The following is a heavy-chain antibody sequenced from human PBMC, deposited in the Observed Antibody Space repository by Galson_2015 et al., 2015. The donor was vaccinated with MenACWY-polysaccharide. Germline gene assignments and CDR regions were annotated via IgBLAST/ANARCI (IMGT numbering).Heavy chain of an antibody. V-gene: IGHV3-7*01. Sequence: SLRLSCAVSGFTISNYWMYWVRQAPGKRLEWVANIKQDGSEKNYVGSVKGRFTISKDNAKNTLYLQMSSLRVEDTAVYYCARILYYWGQGTLVTVSP. CDR2: IKQDGSEK. CDR3: ARILYY. CDR1: GFTISNYW. J-gene: IGHJ4*02.